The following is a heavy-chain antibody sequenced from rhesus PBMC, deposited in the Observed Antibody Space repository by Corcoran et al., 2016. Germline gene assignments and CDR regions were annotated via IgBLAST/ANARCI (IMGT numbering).Heavy chain of an antibody. V-gene: IGHV4-160*01. D-gene: IGHD3-28*01. CDR3: ARKGYYDSGYFEY. CDR2: IYGSVGRT. Sequence: QVQLQESGPGLVKPSETLSLTCAVSGGSISSNYWSWIRQPPGTGLGWIGRIYGSVGRTHYNPSPKRRGTITTDTSKNQLSLKLSSVTAADTAVYYCARKGYYDSGYFEYWGQGVLVTVSS. J-gene: IGHJ4*01. CDR1: GGSISSNY.